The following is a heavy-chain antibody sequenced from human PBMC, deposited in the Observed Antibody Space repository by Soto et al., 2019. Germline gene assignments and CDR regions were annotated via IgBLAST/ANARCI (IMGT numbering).Heavy chain of an antibody. CDR1: GFSFSTYW. V-gene: IGHV3-7*05. Sequence: EVQLVESGGGLVQPGGSLRLSCAASGFSFSTYWMAWVRQAPGEGLEWVANIDQGGGEKYYVDSVRGRFTISRDNAKNPLYLQMKGLRAENKAIYYWARGGNWFAHWGQGTLVSVSS. J-gene: IGHJ5*02. CDR3: ARGGNWFAH. CDR2: IDQGGGEK.